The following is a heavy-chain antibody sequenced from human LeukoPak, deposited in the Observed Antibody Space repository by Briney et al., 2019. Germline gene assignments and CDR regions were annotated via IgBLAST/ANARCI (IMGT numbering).Heavy chain of an antibody. V-gene: IGHV6-1*01. D-gene: IGHD3-10*01. J-gene: IGHJ2*01. CDR3: ARQASGSFGWYFDL. CDR1: GDSVSRSYAG. Sequence: SQTLSLTCAISGDSVSRSYAGWNWIRQSPSRGLEWLGRTYYTSKWYNDYAVSVKSRITINPDTSKNQFSLQLNSVTPEDTAVYYCARQASGSFGWYFDLWRRGTLVTVSS. CDR2: TYYTSKWYN.